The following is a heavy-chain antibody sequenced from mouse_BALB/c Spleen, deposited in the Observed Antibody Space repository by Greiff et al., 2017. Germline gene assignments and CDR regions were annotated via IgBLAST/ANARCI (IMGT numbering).Heavy chain of an antibody. CDR2: IWAGGST. CDR3: ARESDQAWFAY. V-gene: IGHV2-9*02. J-gene: IGHJ3*01. Sequence: VQLQESGPGLVAPSQSLSITCTVSGFSLTSYGVHWVRQPPGKGLEWLGVIWAGGSTNYNSALMSRLSISKDNSKSQVFLKMNSMQTDDTAMYYCARESDQAWFAYWGQGTLVTVSA. CDR1: GFSLTSYG.